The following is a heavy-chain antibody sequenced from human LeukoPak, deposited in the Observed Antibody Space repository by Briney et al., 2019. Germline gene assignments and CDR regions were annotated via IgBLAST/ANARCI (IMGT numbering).Heavy chain of an antibody. CDR3: ARDRAGSGSPLMDV. Sequence: GASVKVSCKASGYTFTSYGISWVRQAPGQGLEWMGWISAYNGNTNYAQKLQGRVTMTTDTSTSTAYMELRSLRSDDTAVYYCARDRAGSGSPLMDVWGQGTTVTVSS. CDR2: ISAYNGNT. J-gene: IGHJ6*02. D-gene: IGHD3-10*01. CDR1: GYTFTSYG. V-gene: IGHV1-18*01.